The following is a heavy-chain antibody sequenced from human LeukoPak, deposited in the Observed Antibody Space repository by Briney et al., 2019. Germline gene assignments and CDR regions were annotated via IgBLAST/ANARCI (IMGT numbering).Heavy chain of an antibody. J-gene: IGHJ4*02. CDR3: ARSHPHSSGWYLDY. CDR1: GFIVSSNY. D-gene: IGHD6-19*01. V-gene: IGHV3-66*01. Sequence: GGSLRLSCAASGFIVSSNYMSWVRQAPGKGLEWVSVIYSGGSTYYADSVKGRFTISRDNSKNTLYLQMNSLRAEDTAVYYCARSHPHSSGWYLDYWGQGTLVTVSS. CDR2: IYSGGST.